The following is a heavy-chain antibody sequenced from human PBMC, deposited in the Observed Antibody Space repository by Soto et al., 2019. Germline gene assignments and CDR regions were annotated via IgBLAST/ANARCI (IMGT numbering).Heavy chain of an antibody. V-gene: IGHV1-69*01. Sequence: QVQLVQSGAEVKKPGSSVKVSCKASGGTFSSYAISWVRQAPGQGLEWMGGIIPIFGTANYAQKFQGRVTITADESTSTDYMELSSLISEDTAVYYCARSYYDILTGYYGGGYYYYGMDVWGQGTTVTVSS. D-gene: IGHD3-9*01. CDR2: IIPIFGTA. J-gene: IGHJ6*02. CDR3: ARSYYDILTGYYGGGYYYYGMDV. CDR1: GGTFSSYA.